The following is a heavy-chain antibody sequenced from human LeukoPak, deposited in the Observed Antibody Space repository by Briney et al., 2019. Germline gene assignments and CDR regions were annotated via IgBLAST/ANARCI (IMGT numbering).Heavy chain of an antibody. CDR1: GFTFTSYS. D-gene: IGHD4-23*01. V-gene: IGHV3-23*01. Sequence: GGSLRLSCAASGFTFTSYSMNWVRQAPGKGLEWVSSISVNGGTTYYADSVKGRFTISRDSSKNTLYLQMNSLRAEDTAVYYCVKGGGNVRRYFEYWGQGTLVTVSS. CDR2: ISVNGGTT. J-gene: IGHJ4*02. CDR3: VKGGGNVRRYFEY.